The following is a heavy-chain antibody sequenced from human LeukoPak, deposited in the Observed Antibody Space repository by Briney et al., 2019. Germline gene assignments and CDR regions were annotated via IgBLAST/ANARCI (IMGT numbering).Heavy chain of an antibody. V-gene: IGHV3-23*01. J-gene: IGHJ4*02. CDR3: AKDPLRVYDSSGFD. Sequence: GGSLRLSCAASGFTFNTFEMNWVRQAPGKGLEWVSYISSGGGTIYYADSVKGRFTISRDNSKNTLYLQMNSLRAEDTAVYYCAKDPLRVYDSSGFDWGQGTLVTVSS. D-gene: IGHD3-22*01. CDR1: GFTFNTFE. CDR2: ISSGGGTI.